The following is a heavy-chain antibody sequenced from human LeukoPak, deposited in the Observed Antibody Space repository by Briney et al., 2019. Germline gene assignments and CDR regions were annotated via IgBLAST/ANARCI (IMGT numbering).Heavy chain of an antibody. CDR2: INPSGGST. V-gene: IGHV1-46*01. J-gene: IGHJ6*03. CDR3: ARDSAEQWPSNYYYYMDV. CDR1: GYTFTSYY. D-gene: IGHD6-19*01. Sequence: GASVKVSCKASGYTFTSYYMHWVRQAPGQGLEWMGIINPSGGSTSYAQKFQGRVTMTRDMSTSTVYMELSSLRSEDTAVYYCARDSAEQWPSNYYYYMDVWGKGTTVTVSS.